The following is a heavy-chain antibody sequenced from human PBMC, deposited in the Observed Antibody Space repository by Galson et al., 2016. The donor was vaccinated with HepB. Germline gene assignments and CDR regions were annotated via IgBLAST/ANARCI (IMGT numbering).Heavy chain of an antibody. CDR3: ARNPSQYVDV. Sequence: SETLSLTCTVSGGSIRGYYWNWIRQSPERGLECLGYIHYAGSTSYYPALKGRISMSVDTSKNEISLKLFSVTAADTAVYFFARNPSQYVDVWGQGTTVTVSS. CDR2: IHYAGST. CDR1: GGSIRGYY. J-gene: IGHJ6*02. D-gene: IGHD2/OR15-2a*01. V-gene: IGHV4-59*01.